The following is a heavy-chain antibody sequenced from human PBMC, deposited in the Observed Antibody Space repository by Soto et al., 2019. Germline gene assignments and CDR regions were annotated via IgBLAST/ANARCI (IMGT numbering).Heavy chain of an antibody. V-gene: IGHV1-2*02. CDR3: AKILSEEVGALDY. J-gene: IGHJ4*02. CDR1: GYTFTGYH. D-gene: IGHD1-26*01. Sequence: ASVKVSCKASGYTFTGYHMHWVRQAPGQGLEWMGWINPNSGGTNYAQKFQGRVTMTRDTSISTAHMELSRLRSDDTAVFYCAKILSEEVGALDYWGQGTLVTVPQ. CDR2: INPNSGGT.